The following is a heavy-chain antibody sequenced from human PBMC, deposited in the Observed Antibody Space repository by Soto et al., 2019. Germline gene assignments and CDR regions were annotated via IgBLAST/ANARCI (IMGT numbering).Heavy chain of an antibody. CDR2: ISAYNGNT. D-gene: IGHD2-2*01. CDR1: GYTFTSYG. V-gene: IGHV1-18*01. CDR3: ARRGDVVVPAAINYYYYYMDV. J-gene: IGHJ6*03. Sequence: ASVKVSCKASGYTFTSYGISWVRQAPGQGLEWMGWISAYNGNTNYAQKLQGRVTMTTDTSTSTAYMELRSLRSDDTAVYYCARRGDVVVPAAINYYYYYMDVWGKGTTVTVSS.